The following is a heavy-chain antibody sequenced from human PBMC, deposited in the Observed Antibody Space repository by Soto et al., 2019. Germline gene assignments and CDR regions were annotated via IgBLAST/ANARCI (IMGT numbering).Heavy chain of an antibody. CDR2: INHSGST. CDR1: GGSFSGYY. D-gene: IGHD2-21*02. CDR3: ARFVVVTAPGYYYYGMDV. J-gene: IGHJ6*02. V-gene: IGHV4-34*01. Sequence: QVQLQQWGAGLLKPSETLSLTCAVYGGSFSGYYWSWIRQPPGKGLEWIGEINHSGSTNYNPSLKSRVTISGDTSKNQFSLKLSSVTAADTAVYYCARFVVVTAPGYYYYGMDVWGQGTTVTVSS.